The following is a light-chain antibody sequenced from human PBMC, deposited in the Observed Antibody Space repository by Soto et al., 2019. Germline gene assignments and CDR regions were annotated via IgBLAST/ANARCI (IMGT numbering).Light chain of an antibody. CDR3: QQSYSTPLT. CDR2: DAS. J-gene: IGKJ4*01. Sequence: DIQMPQSPSTLSASIGDRVTITCRASQSISSWLAWYQQKPGKAPKLLIYDASSLKSGVPSRFSGSGSGTDFTLTISSLQPEDFATYYCQQSYSTPLTFGGGTKVDIK. CDR1: QSISSW. V-gene: IGKV1-39*01.